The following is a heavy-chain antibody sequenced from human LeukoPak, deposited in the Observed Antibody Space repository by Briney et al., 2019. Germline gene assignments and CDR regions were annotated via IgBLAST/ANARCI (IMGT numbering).Heavy chain of an antibody. CDR2: VNPYSGAT. V-gene: IGHV1-2*02. Sequence: ASVKVSCKASGYTFTIYYVHWVRQAPGQGLEWMGWVNPYSGATKYAQKFQDRVTMTRDTSISTAYMELSRLTSDDTAVYYCARETGYCSGGRCYFIYWGQGTLVTVSS. J-gene: IGHJ4*02. D-gene: IGHD2-15*01. CDR3: ARETGYCSGGRCYFIY. CDR1: GYTFTIYY.